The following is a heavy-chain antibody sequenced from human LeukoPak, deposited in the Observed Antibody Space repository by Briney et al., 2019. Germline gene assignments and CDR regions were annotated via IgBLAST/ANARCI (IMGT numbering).Heavy chain of an antibody. CDR3: ARAIRYQLLSDY. J-gene: IGHJ4*02. CDR2: MNPNSANT. Sequence: ASVKVSCKTSGYTFSTYDINWLRQAAGQGLEWMGWMNPNSANTGFAQKFQGRAAITRDTSTATVYLELSGLTSEDTAVYYCARAIRYQLLSDYWGQGTLVTVSS. CDR1: GYTFSTYD. D-gene: IGHD2-2*01. V-gene: IGHV1-8*02.